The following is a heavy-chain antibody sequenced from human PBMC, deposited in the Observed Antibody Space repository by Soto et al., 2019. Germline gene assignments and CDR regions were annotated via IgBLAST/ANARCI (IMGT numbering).Heavy chain of an antibody. CDR2: IKSKIEGGTI. V-gene: IGHV3-15*07. J-gene: IGHJ4*02. CDR1: GFIFSNTW. D-gene: IGHD3-9*01. Sequence: EVQLVESGGGLVKPGESLRLSCAGSGFIFSNTWMNWVRQAPGKGLEWVGRIKSKIEGGTIDYTAPVKGRFTISRDDSRNMLYLQMNSLKTEDTAIYYCSTLGRLTGYNVGGQVTLVTVSS. CDR3: STLGRLTGYNV.